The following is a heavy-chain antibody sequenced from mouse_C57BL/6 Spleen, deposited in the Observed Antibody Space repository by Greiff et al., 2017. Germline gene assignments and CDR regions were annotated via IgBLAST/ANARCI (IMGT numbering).Heavy chain of an antibody. CDR1: GFSLTSYG. Sequence: VKLMESGPGLVQPSQSLSITCTVSGFSLTSYGVHWVRQSPGKGLEWLGVIWSGGSTDYNAAFISRLSISKDNSKSQVFFKMNSLQADDTAIYYCARMAMITTGFDYWGQGTTLTVSS. CDR2: IWSGGST. D-gene: IGHD2-4*01. J-gene: IGHJ2*01. CDR3: ARMAMITTGFDY. V-gene: IGHV2-2*01.